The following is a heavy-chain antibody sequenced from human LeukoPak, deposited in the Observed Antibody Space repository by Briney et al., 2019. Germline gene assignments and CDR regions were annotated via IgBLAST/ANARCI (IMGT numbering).Heavy chain of an antibody. V-gene: IGHV5-51*01. CDR2: IYPGDSDT. J-gene: IGHJ4*02. D-gene: IGHD3-16*01. CDR1: GYSFASYW. CDR3: ARHVVMATGRYLDY. Sequence: GESLKISCKGSGYSFASYWIGWVRQMPGKGLEWMGIIYPGDSDTRYSPSFQGQVTISADMSINTAYLQWSSLKASDTALYYCARHVVMATGRYLDYWGQGTLVTVSS.